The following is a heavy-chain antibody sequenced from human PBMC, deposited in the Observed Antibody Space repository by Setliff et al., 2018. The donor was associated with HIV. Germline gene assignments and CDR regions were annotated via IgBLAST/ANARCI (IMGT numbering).Heavy chain of an antibody. V-gene: IGHV3-23*01. CDR1: GFTFNSYA. CDR2: ISGSGGST. CDR3: AKWGSSWLWSPPFDAFDI. D-gene: IGHD6-13*01. Sequence: PGGSLRLSCAASGFTFNSYAMNWVRQAPGKGLEWVSGISGSGGSTYNVDSVKGRFTISRDNSKNTLYLQMNSLRAEDTAVYYCAKWGSSWLWSPPFDAFDIWGQGTMVTVSS. J-gene: IGHJ3*02.